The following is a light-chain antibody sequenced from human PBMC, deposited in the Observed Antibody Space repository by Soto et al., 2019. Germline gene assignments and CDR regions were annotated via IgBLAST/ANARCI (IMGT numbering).Light chain of an antibody. CDR3: QQYNSYSGT. Sequence: IQMTHSPSSLSASVGDRVTITXXASQSISSWLAWYQQKPGKAPKLLIYDASSLESGVPSRFSGSGSGTEFTLTISSLQPDDFATYYCQQYNSYSGTFGQGTKV. V-gene: IGKV1-5*01. CDR1: QSISSW. CDR2: DAS. J-gene: IGKJ1*01.